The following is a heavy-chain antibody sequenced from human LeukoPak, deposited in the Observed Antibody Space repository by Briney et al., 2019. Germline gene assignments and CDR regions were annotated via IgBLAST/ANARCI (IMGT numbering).Heavy chain of an antibody. CDR3: ARHELLSPPYSGSSHAFDI. V-gene: IGHV4-59*08. J-gene: IGHJ3*02. CDR1: GGSISSYY. D-gene: IGHD1-26*01. CDR2: IYYSGST. Sequence: SETLSLTCTVSGGSISSYYWSWIRQPPGKGLEWIGYIYYSGSTNYNPSLKSRVTISVDTSKNQFSLKLSSVTAADTAVYYCARHELLSPPYSGSSHAFDIWGQETMVTVSS.